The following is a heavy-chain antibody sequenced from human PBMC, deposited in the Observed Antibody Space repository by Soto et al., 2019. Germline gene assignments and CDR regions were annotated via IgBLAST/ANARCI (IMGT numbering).Heavy chain of an antibody. CDR3: ARVLFDGMVILGGFDP. CDR1: GYTFTSYG. D-gene: IGHD3-22*01. Sequence: GASVKVSCKASGYTFTSYGISWVRQAPGQGLEWMGWISAYNGNTNYAQKLQGRVTMTTDTSTSTAYMELRSLRSDDTAVYYCARVLFDGMVILGGFDPWGQGTLVPVSS. J-gene: IGHJ5*02. V-gene: IGHV1-18*01. CDR2: ISAYNGNT.